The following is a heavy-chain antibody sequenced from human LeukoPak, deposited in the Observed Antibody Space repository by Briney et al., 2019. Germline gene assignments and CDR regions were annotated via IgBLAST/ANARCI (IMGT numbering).Heavy chain of an antibody. CDR2: VYTSGST. V-gene: IGHV4-4*07. CDR1: GGPISSSY. CDR3: ARQGRNRDFCSSISCHYFDF. J-gene: IGHJ4*02. Sequence: SETLSLTCTVSGGPISSSYWSWIRQPAGKGLEWIGRVYTSGSTNYNYNPSLKSRLTMSVDTSKNQFSLKLRSVAAADTAVYYCARQGRNRDFCSSISCHYFDFWGQGALATVSS. D-gene: IGHD2-2*01.